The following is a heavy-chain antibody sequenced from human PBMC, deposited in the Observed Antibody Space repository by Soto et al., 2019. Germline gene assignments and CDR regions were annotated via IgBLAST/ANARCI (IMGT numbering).Heavy chain of an antibody. D-gene: IGHD3-10*01. CDR3: TRHGSGDYFLFDP. CDR2: ASPDGTST. V-gene: IGHV3-74*01. CDR1: GFTFSRYW. J-gene: IGHJ5*02. Sequence: GGSLRLSCAASGFTFSRYWMHWVRQAPGKGPEWVSRASPDGTSTSYADSVKGRFTISRDNAKNTLFMQMNSLRAEDTAVYYCTRHGSGDYFLFDPWGQGTLVTVSS.